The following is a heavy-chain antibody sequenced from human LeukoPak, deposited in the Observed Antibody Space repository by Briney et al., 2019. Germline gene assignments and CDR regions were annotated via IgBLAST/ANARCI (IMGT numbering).Heavy chain of an antibody. Sequence: SGGSLRLSCAASGFTYSKYSMSWVRQAPGKGLEWVSAGGSSGSTYYADSVKGRFTISRDNSENMLYLQMNSLRVEDTAVYYCAKQGGYCSGGSCYGGMDVWGKGTTVTVSS. CDR1: GFTYSKYS. D-gene: IGHD2-15*01. J-gene: IGHJ6*04. V-gene: IGHV3-23*01. CDR2: GGSSGST. CDR3: AKQGGYCSGGSCYGGMDV.